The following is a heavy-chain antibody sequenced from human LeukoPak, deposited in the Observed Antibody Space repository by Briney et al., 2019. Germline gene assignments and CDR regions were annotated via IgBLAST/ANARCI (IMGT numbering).Heavy chain of an antibody. CDR2: LSGSGGGT. Sequence: SGGSLRLSCAVSGITLSNYGMSWVRQAPGKGLEWVAGLSGSGGGTNYADSVKGRFTISRDNAKNTLYLQMNSLRAEDTAVYYCARNNYYDSSGYLDYWGQGTLVTVSS. CDR1: GITLSNYG. V-gene: IGHV3-23*01. J-gene: IGHJ4*02. D-gene: IGHD3-22*01. CDR3: ARNNYYDSSGYLDY.